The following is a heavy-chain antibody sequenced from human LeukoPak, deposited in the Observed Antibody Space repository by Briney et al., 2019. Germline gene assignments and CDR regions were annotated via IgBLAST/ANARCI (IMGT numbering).Heavy chain of an antibody. CDR1: GGSFSGYY. CDR3: ARRSTTVTRNSRFQFDY. V-gene: IGHV4-34*01. J-gene: IGHJ4*02. D-gene: IGHD4-17*01. Sequence: PSESLSLTCAVYGGSFSGYYWSWIRQPPGKGLEWIGEIYHSGSTHYNPSLKSRVTISVDTSKNQFSLKLSSVTAADTAVYYCARRSTTVTRNSRFQFDYWGQGTLVTVSS. CDR2: IYHSGST.